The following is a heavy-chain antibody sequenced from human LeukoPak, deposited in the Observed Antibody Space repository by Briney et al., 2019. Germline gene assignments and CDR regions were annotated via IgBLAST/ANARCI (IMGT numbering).Heavy chain of an antibody. CDR2: INPNSGGT. Sequence: ASVKVSCKASGYTFTGYYMHWVRQAPGQGLEWMGWINPNSGGTNYAQKFQGRVTMTRDTSISTAYMELSRLRSEDTAVYYCARDPDVFGSGSYYYWGQGTLVTVSS. V-gene: IGHV1-2*02. D-gene: IGHD1-26*01. CDR1: GYTFTGYY. J-gene: IGHJ4*02. CDR3: ARDPDVFGSGSYYY.